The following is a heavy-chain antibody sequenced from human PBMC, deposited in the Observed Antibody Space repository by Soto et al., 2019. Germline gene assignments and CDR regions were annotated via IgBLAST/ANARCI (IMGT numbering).Heavy chain of an antibody. D-gene: IGHD2-8*01. Sequence: PSETLSLTCAVSGYSISTGYSWVWIRQPAGKGLEWLGNIYHSGNTYYNPSLKSRITISIDTAKNHLSLNLASVTATDTAMYFCGRIYCTPTSCFPKGVDICAQGTTVTVCS. V-gene: IGHV4-38-2*01. J-gene: IGHJ6*02. CDR3: GRIYCTPTSCFPKGVDI. CDR1: GYSISTGYS. CDR2: IYHSGNT.